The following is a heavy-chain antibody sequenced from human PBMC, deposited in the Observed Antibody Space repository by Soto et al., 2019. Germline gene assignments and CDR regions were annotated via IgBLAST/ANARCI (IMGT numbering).Heavy chain of an antibody. Sequence: VQLQESGPGLVKPSQTLSLTCTVSGGSISSGGYYWRWIRQHPGKGLEWIGYIYYRGSTYYNPSRKSRFTISVDTSKNQYSLKLSSVTAADTAVYYWASVGYSSSLLYYYYGMDVWGQVTTVTVSS. J-gene: IGHJ6*02. D-gene: IGHD6-6*01. V-gene: IGHV4-31*03. CDR1: GGSISSGGYY. CDR2: IYYRGST. CDR3: ASVGYSSSLLYYYYGMDV.